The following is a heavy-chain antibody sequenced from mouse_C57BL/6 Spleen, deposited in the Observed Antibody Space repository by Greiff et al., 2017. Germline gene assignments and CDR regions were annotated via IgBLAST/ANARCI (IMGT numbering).Heavy chain of an antibody. J-gene: IGHJ2*01. CDR3: ARCHYDYDEDY. CDR2: IYPRSGNT. D-gene: IGHD2-4*01. Sequence: QVHVKQSGAELARPGASVKLSCKASGYTFTSYGISWVKQRTGQGLEWIGEIYPRSGNTYYNEKFKGKATLTADKSSSTAYMERRSLTSEDSAVYFCARCHYDYDEDYWGQGTTLTVSS. V-gene: IGHV1-81*01. CDR1: GYTFTSYG.